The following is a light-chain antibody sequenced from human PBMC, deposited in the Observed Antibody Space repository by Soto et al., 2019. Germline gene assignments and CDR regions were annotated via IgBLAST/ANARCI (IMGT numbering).Light chain of an antibody. V-gene: IGLV2-23*01. CDR3: CSYGGSSTYV. CDR2: EGS. CDR1: SSDVGSYNL. J-gene: IGLJ1*01. Sequence: SVLTKPASLAGSPGQSITISCTGTSSDVGSYNLVSWYQQHPCKAPKLMIYEGSKRPSGVSNRFSGSKCGNTPSLPISGLQAEAEADYYCCSYGGSSTYVFGTGTKVTVL.